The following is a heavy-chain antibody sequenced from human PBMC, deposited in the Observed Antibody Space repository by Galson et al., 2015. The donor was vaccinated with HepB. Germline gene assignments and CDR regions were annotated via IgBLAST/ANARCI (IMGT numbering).Heavy chain of an antibody. CDR3: ARARRITMIVVDYGMDV. CDR2: ISAYNGNT. V-gene: IGHV1-18*04. J-gene: IGHJ6*02. D-gene: IGHD3-22*01. CDR1: GYTFTSYG. Sequence: SVKVSCKASGYTFTSYGISWVRQAPGQGLEWMGWISAYNGNTNYAQKLQGRVTMTTDTSTSTAYMELRSLRSDDTAVYYCARARRITMIVVDYGMDVWGQGTTVTVSS.